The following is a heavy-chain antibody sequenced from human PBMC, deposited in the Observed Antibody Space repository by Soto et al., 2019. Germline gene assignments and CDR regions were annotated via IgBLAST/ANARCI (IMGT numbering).Heavy chain of an antibody. V-gene: IGHV3-30*18. D-gene: IGHD3-3*01. CDR1: GFTFSSYG. CDR3: AKSGEGSVFWSGYPVDY. CDR2: ISYDGSNK. J-gene: IGHJ4*02. Sequence: QVQLVESGGGVVQPGRSLRLSCAASGFTFSSYGMHWVRQARGKGLEWVAVISYDGSNKYYADSVKGRFTISRDNSKNTLYLQMNSLRAEDTAVYYCAKSGEGSVFWSGYPVDYWGQGTLVTVSS.